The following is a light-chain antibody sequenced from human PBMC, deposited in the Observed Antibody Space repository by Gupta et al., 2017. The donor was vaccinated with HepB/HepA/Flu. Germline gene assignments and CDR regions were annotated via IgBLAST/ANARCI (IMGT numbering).Light chain of an antibody. J-gene: IGLJ1*01. CDR3: SSYTSSSTYV. Sequence: QSALTQPASVSGSLGQSITISCTGTSSDVGGYNYVSWCQQHPGKAPKLLIYDFSKRPSGVSNRFSGSKSGNTSSLTISGLQAEDEADYYCSSYTSSSTYVFGTGTKVTVL. V-gene: IGLV2-14*01. CDR1: SSDVGGYNY. CDR2: DFS.